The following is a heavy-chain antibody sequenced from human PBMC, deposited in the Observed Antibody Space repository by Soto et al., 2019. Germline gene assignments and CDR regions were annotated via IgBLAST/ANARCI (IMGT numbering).Heavy chain of an antibody. V-gene: IGHV3-33*01. Sequence: QVQLVESGGGVVQPGGSLGLSCVASGFIFSNFGMHWVRQAPGKGLEWVAVISSDEKIKQYADSVRGRFAISRDNSKNTLYLQTTSLRAEDTAIYYCARGLRSVLDYWGQGTLVTVSS. CDR3: ARGLRSVLDY. CDR2: ISSDEKIK. CDR1: GFIFSNFG. J-gene: IGHJ4*02.